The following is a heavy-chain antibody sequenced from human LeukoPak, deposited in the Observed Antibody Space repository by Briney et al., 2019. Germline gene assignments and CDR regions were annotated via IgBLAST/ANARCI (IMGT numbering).Heavy chain of an antibody. D-gene: IGHD3-16*01. CDR3: AKDDDWGRFNH. Sequence: PGGSLRLSCAASGFSFRSHGMNWVRQAPGKGLEWVSGISPRGDITYYKDSVRGRFTISRDSFKNTVSLQLNSLRAEDTAMYYCAKDDDWGRFNHWGQGTLVTVSS. V-gene: IGHV3-23*01. CDR1: GFSFRSHG. J-gene: IGHJ1*01. CDR2: ISPRGDIT.